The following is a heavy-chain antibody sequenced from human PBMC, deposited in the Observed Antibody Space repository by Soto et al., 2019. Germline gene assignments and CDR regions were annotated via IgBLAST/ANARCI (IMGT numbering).Heavy chain of an antibody. CDR3: ARELRPVSSGWLLRAFDY. CDR2: INPNSGGT. J-gene: IGHJ4*02. D-gene: IGHD6-19*01. Sequence: ASVKVSCKASGYTFTGYYMHWVRQAPGQGLEWMGWINPNSGGTNYAQKFQGWVTMTRDTSISTAYMELSRLRSDDTAVYYCARELRPVSSGWLLRAFDYWGQGTLVTVSS. V-gene: IGHV1-2*04. CDR1: GYTFTGYY.